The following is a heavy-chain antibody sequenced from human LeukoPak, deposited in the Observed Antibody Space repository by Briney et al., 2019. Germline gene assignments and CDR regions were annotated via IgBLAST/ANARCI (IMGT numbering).Heavy chain of an antibody. CDR3: ARERVWVGAIVGAFDN. CDR2: IWYDGSNK. Sequence: PGGSLRLSCAASGFTFSSYGMHWVRQAPGKGLEWVAVIWYDGSNKYYVDSVKGRFTISRDNSRNTLYLQMNSLRAEDTAVYYCARERVWVGAIVGAFDNWGQGTMVTVSS. D-gene: IGHD1-26*01. V-gene: IGHV3-33*01. J-gene: IGHJ3*02. CDR1: GFTFSSYG.